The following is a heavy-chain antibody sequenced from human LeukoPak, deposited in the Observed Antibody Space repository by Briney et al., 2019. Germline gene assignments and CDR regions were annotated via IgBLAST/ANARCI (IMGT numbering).Heavy chain of an antibody. CDR1: GDSISGYY. CDR3: ARDLSAYGAFDI. J-gene: IGHJ3*02. D-gene: IGHD3-22*01. Sequence: SETLSLTCSVSGDSISGYYWNWIRQPPGKELEWIGYIYYSGSTNYNPSLKSRVTISVDTSKNQFSLKLSSVTAADTAVYYCARDLSAYGAFDIWGQGTMVTVSS. V-gene: IGHV4-59*01. CDR2: IYYSGST.